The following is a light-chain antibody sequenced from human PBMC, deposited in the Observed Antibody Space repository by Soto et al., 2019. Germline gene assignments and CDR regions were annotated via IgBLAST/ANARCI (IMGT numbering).Light chain of an antibody. CDR1: GGNIDSDY. J-gene: IGLJ2*01. V-gene: IGLV6-57*02. CDR3: QSVDSSTPSVV. Sequence: NFMLTQPHSVSESPGKTVTISCTGRGGNIDSDYVQWDQQRPGSAPTTVIFENDQRPSGVPGRFSGSIDTSSNSASLSISGLKTEDEADYYCQSVDSSTPSVVFGGGTKVTVL. CDR2: END.